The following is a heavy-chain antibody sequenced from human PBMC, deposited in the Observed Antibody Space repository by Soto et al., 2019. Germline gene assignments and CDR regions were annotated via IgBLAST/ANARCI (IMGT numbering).Heavy chain of an antibody. D-gene: IGHD3-9*01. CDR1: GFTFSSYA. V-gene: IGHV3-48*01. Sequence: PGGSLRLSCAASGFTFSSYAMSWVRQAPGKGLEWVSFISGRSNTIYYADSVKGRFTISRDNAKNSLYLLMNSLRAEDTAVYYCARDFALRYFDWSPDGMDVWGQGTTVTVSS. J-gene: IGHJ6*02. CDR2: ISGRSNTI. CDR3: ARDFALRYFDWSPDGMDV.